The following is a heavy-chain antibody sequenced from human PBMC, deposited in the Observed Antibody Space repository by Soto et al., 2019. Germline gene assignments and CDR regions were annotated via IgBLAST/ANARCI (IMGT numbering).Heavy chain of an antibody. CDR3: ARGFSILWFGEGDY. CDR1: GFTVSSNY. Sequence: EVQLVESGGGLVQPGGSLRLSCAASGFTVSSNYMSWVRQAPGKGLEWVSVIYSGGSTYYADSVNGRFTVSRDNSKNTVYLQMNSLRAEDTAVYYCARGFSILWFGEGDYWGQGTLVTVSS. D-gene: IGHD3-10*01. J-gene: IGHJ4*02. CDR2: IYSGGST. V-gene: IGHV3-66*01.